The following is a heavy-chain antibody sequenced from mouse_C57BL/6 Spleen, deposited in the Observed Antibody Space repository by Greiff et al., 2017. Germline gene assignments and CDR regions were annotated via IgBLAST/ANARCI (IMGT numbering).Heavy chain of an antibody. CDR1: GYSITSGYY. Sequence: ESGPGLVKPSQSLSLTCSVTGYSITSGYYWNWIRQFPGNKLEWMGYISYDGSNNYNPSLKNRISITRDTSKNQFFLKLNSVTTEDTATYYCAITTVVATRGYWYFDVWGTGTTVTVSS. CDR2: ISYDGSN. CDR3: AITTVVATRGYWYFDV. V-gene: IGHV3-6*01. D-gene: IGHD1-1*01. J-gene: IGHJ1*03.